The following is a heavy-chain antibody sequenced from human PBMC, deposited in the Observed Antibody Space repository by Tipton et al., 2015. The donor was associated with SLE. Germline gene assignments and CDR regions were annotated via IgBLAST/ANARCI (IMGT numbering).Heavy chain of an antibody. J-gene: IGHJ6*02. Sequence: QVQLVQSGAEVKKPGASVKVSCKASGYTFTSYDIHWVRQATGQGLEWMGRMDPNSGKTDYAQKFQGRGTMSRDASISTAYMELSSLTSEDTAVYYCVRGGYYSYFDLDVWGQGTTVTVSS. CDR3: VRGGYYSYFDLDV. CDR1: GYTFTSYD. V-gene: IGHV1-8*02. CDR2: MDPNSGKT.